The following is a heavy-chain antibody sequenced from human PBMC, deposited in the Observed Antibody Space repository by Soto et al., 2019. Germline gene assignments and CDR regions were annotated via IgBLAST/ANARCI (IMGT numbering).Heavy chain of an antibody. V-gene: IGHV3-33*01. CDR2: IWYDGSNK. J-gene: IGHJ3*02. D-gene: IGHD2-15*01. Sequence: GGSLRLSCAASGFTFSSYGMHWVRQAPGKGLEWVAVIWYDGSNKYYADSVKGRFTISRDNSKNTLYLQMNSLRAEDTAVYYCARVKGLLTCSGGSCYSHAFDIWGQGTMVTVSS. CDR3: ARVKGLLTCSGGSCYSHAFDI. CDR1: GFTFSSYG.